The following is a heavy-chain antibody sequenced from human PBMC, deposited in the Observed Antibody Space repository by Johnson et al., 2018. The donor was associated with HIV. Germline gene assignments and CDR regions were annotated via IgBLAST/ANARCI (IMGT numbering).Heavy chain of an antibody. CDR3: ARDMGEMATPIRGLDAFDI. Sequence: VQLVESGGGVVQPGRSLRLSCAASGFTFSSYAMHWVRQAPGKGLEWVSYISSSGSTIYYADSVKGRFTISRDNAKNSLYLQMNSLRAEDTAVYYCARDMGEMATPIRGLDAFDIWGQGTMVTVSS. V-gene: IGHV3-48*04. J-gene: IGHJ3*02. D-gene: IGHD5-24*01. CDR2: ISSSGSTI. CDR1: GFTFSSYA.